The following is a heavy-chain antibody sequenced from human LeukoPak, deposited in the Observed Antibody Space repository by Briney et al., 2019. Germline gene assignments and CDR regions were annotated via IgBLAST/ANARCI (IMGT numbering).Heavy chain of an antibody. Sequence: PGGSLRLSCAASGFTFSSYAMHWVRQAPGKGLEWVAVISYDGSNKYYADSVKGRFTIPRDNSKNTLYLQMNSLRAEDTAVYYCARAVGATDFDYWGQGTLVTVSS. J-gene: IGHJ4*02. CDR2: ISYDGSNK. D-gene: IGHD1-26*01. CDR3: ARAVGATDFDY. CDR1: GFTFSSYA. V-gene: IGHV3-30*01.